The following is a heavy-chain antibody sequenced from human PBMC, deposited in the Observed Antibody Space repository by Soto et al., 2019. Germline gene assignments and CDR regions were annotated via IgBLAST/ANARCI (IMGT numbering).Heavy chain of an antibody. CDR1: GFTFSSYG. Sequence: LRLSCAASGFTFSSYGMHWVRQAPGKGLEWVAVISYDGSNKYYADSVKGRFTISRDNSKNTLYLQMNSLRAEDTAVYYCAKDRRKVVVPAPLAYWAQGTLVTVSS. CDR3: AKDRRKVVVPAPLAY. D-gene: IGHD2-15*01. J-gene: IGHJ4*02. V-gene: IGHV3-30*18. CDR2: ISYDGSNK.